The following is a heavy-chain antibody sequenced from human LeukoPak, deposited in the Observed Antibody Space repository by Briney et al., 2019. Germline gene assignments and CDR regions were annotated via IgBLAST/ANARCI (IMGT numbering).Heavy chain of an antibody. J-gene: IGHJ4*02. CDR1: GFTFSSYW. D-gene: IGHD3-10*01. Sequence: GGSLRLSCAASGFTFSSYWMSWVRQAPGKGLEWVAVISYDGSNKYYADSVKGRFTISRDNSKNTLYLQMNSLRAEDTAVYYCAKNMVRGVIIGFDYWGQGTLVTVSS. CDR3: AKNMVRGVIIGFDY. V-gene: IGHV3-30*18. CDR2: ISYDGSNK.